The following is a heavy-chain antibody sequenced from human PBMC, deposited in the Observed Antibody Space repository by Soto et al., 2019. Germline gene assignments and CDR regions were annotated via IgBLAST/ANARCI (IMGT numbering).Heavy chain of an antibody. CDR1: GFTCSSSA. Sequence: SVRVSCKASGFTCSSSAMQWVRQARGQRLEWIGWIVVGSGNTNYAQKFQERVSITRDMSTSTAYMELSSLRSEDTAVYYCAASLEAATPDFWGQGTLVTVSS. CDR3: AASLEAATPDF. CDR2: IVVGSGNT. V-gene: IGHV1-58*02. J-gene: IGHJ4*02. D-gene: IGHD2-15*01.